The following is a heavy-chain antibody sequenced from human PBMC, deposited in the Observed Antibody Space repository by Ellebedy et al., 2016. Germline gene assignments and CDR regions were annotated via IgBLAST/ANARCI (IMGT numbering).Heavy chain of an antibody. CDR1: GFSFSSYG. CDR3: AREGGIFGLDY. Sequence: GESLKISCAASGFSFSSYGMYWVRQAPGKGLEWVAVIWYDGSNKYYADSVKGRFTISRDNSKNTLYLQMSSLRAEDTALYYCAREGGIFGLDYWGQGTLVTVSS. V-gene: IGHV3-33*01. CDR2: IWYDGSNK. J-gene: IGHJ4*02. D-gene: IGHD3-3*02.